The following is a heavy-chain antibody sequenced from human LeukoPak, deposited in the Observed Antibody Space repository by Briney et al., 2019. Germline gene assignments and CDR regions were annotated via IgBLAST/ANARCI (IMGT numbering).Heavy chain of an antibody. Sequence: GGSLRLSCAASGFTFSSYSMIWVRQAPGKGLEWDSSISSSSSYIYYADSVKGRFTISRDNAKNSLYLQMNSLRAEDTALYYCAKSSGSVRHFYYNYMDVWGKGTTVTVSS. D-gene: IGHD1-26*01. CDR1: GFTFSSYS. CDR3: AKSSGSVRHFYYNYMDV. V-gene: IGHV3-21*04. J-gene: IGHJ6*03. CDR2: ISSSSSYI.